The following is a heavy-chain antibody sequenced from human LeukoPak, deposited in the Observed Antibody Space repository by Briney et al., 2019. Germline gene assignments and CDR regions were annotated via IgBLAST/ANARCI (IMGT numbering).Heavy chain of an antibody. J-gene: IGHJ4*02. CDR2: MYYSGST. D-gene: IGHD6-19*01. Sequence: SETLSLTCIVSGGSISTSSFYWGWIRQPPGKGLEWIGSMYYSGSTYYNPSLKSRVTISVDTSKNQFSLKLSSVTAADTAVYYCARVHSSGWTTNFDYWGQGTLVTVSS. CDR3: ARVHSSGWTTNFDY. CDR1: GGSISTSSFY. V-gene: IGHV4-39*07.